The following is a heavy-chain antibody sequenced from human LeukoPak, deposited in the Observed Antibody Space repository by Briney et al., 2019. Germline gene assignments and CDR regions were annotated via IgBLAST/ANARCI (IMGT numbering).Heavy chain of an antibody. CDR3: ARDERVAATTTTMNSAFDI. V-gene: IGHV1-46*01. CDR2: ISPSGGST. CDR1: GYTFTSNY. D-gene: IGHD2-15*01. J-gene: IGHJ3*02. Sequence: GASVKVSCKAFGYTFTSNYMHWVRQAPGQGPEWMGVISPSGGSTTYAQKFQGRVTMTRDMSTSTVYMELSSLRSEDTAVYYCARDERVAATTTTMNSAFDIWGQGTMVTVSS.